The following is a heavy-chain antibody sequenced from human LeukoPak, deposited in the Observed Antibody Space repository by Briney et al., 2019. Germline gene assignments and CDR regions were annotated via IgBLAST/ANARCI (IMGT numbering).Heavy chain of an antibody. J-gene: IGHJ4*02. CDR2: IWYGGSNK. V-gene: IGHV3-30*02. Sequence: PGGSLRLSCAASGFTFSSYGMHWVRQAPGKGLEWVAVIWYGGSNKYYADSVKGRFTISRDNSKNTLYLQMNSLRAEDTAVYYCAKAGRGYDFWSDRTPPYYFDYWGQGTLVTVSS. CDR1: GFTFSSYG. D-gene: IGHD3-3*01. CDR3: AKAGRGYDFWSDRTPPYYFDY.